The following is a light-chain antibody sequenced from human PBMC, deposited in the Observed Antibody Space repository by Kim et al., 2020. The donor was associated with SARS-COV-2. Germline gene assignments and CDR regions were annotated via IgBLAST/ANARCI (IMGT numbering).Light chain of an antibody. CDR1: RSDVGGYDY. J-gene: IGLJ1*01. CDR3: CSYAGSYTYV. CDR2: DGS. Sequence: HSVTISGTGTRSDVGGYDYVSWYQQHPGKAPKIMIRDGSRRPSGVPDRFSGSKSGNTASLTISGLQAEDEADYYCCSYAGSYTYVFGIGTKVTVL. V-gene: IGLV2-11*02.